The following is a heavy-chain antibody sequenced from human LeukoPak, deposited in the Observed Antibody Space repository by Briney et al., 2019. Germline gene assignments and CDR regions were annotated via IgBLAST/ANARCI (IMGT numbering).Heavy chain of an antibody. CDR2: IIPIFGTA. V-gene: IGHV1-69*05. D-gene: IGHD4-11*01. J-gene: IGHJ6*03. CDR3: AREYWGRNYSSHYYYMDV. Sequence: SVKVSCKASGGTFSSYAISWVRRAPGQGLEWMGGIIPIFGTANYAQKFQGRVTITTDESTSTAYMELSSLRSEDTAVYYCAREYWGRNYSSHYYYMDVWGKGTTVTVSS. CDR1: GGTFSSYA.